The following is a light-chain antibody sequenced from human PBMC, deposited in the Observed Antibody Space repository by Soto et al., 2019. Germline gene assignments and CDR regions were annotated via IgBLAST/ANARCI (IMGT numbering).Light chain of an antibody. CDR1: SSDVGGYNY. Sequence: QLVLTQPRSVSGSPGQSVTISCTGTSSDVGGYNYVSWYQQHPGKAPKLMIYDVSKRPSGVPDRFSGSKSGNTASLTISGLQAEDEADYYCCSYAGSYHVFGTGTKVTVL. CDR3: CSYAGSYHV. V-gene: IGLV2-11*01. J-gene: IGLJ1*01. CDR2: DVS.